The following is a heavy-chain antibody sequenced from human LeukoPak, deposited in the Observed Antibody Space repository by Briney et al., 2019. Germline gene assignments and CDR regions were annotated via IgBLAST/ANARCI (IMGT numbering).Heavy chain of an antibody. CDR3: AKLNWSYKGAFDI. D-gene: IGHD1-7*01. CDR1: GGSISSSSYY. Sequence: SETLSLTCTVSGGSISSSSYYWGWIRQPPGKGLEWIGSINYSGSTYYNASLQSRVTISVDTSKNKFSLNLSSVTAADTALYYCAKLNWSYKGAFDIWGQGTMVTVSS. CDR2: INYSGST. V-gene: IGHV4-39*01. J-gene: IGHJ3*02.